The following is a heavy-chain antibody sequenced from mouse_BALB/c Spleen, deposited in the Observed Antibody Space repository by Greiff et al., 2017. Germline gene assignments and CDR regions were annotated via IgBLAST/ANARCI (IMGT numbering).Heavy chain of an antibody. CDR1: GFNIKDTY. J-gene: IGHJ2*01. Sequence: VQLQQSGAELVKPGASVKLSCTASGFNIKDTYMHWVKQRPEQGLEWIGRIDPANGNTKYDPKFQGKATITADTSSNTAYLQLSSLTSEDTAVYYCARSKDYDGGDYWGQGTTLTVSS. CDR2: IDPANGNT. D-gene: IGHD2-4*01. V-gene: IGHV14-3*02. CDR3: ARSKDYDGGDY.